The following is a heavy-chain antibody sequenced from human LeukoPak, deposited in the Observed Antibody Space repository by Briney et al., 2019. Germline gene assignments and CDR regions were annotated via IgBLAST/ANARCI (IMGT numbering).Heavy chain of an antibody. Sequence: ASVKVSCKASGYTFTGYYMHWVRQAPGQGLEWMGWINPNSGGTNYAQKFQGRVTMTRDTSISTAYMELSRLRSDDTAVYYCARLRPPPPGVIGLNWFGPWGQGTLVTVSS. V-gene: IGHV1-2*02. CDR3: ARLRPPPPGVIGLNWFGP. J-gene: IGHJ5*02. CDR2: INPNSGGT. CDR1: GYTFTGYY. D-gene: IGHD3-16*02.